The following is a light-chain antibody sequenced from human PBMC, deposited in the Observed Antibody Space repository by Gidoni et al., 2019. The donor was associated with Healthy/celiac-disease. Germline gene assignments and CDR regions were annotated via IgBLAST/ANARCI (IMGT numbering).Light chain of an antibody. CDR2: WAS. V-gene: IGKV4-1*01. Sequence: DLVMTQSPDSLAVSLGERATINCQSSQSVLYSSNNKNYLAWYQQKPGQPPNLLIYWASTLESGVPARFSGSGSGTDFTFTISSLQAEDVAVYYCQQYYSTPRTFGQGTKVEIK. J-gene: IGKJ1*01. CDR3: QQYYSTPRT. CDR1: QSVLYSSNNKNY.